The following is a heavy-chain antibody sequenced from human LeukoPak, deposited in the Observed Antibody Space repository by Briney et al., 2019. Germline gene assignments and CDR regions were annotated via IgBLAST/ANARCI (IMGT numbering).Heavy chain of an antibody. CDR3: ARDGYSGYDSGGFDY. Sequence: PGRSLRLSCAASGFTFSSYAMHWVRQAPGKGLEWVAVISYDGSNKYYADSVKGRFTISRDNSKNTLYLQMGSLRAEDMAVYYCARDGYSGYDSGGFDYWGQGTLVTVSS. CDR2: ISYDGSNK. J-gene: IGHJ4*02. CDR1: GFTFSSYA. D-gene: IGHD5-12*01. V-gene: IGHV3-30*14.